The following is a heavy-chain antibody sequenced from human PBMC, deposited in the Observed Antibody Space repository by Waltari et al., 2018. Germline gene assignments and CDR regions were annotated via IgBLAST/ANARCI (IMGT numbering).Heavy chain of an antibody. J-gene: IGHJ4*02. V-gene: IGHV1-2*06. Sequence: QVQLVQSGAEVKKPGASVKVSCKASGYTFTGYYMHWVRQAPGQGLEWMGLINPDRGGTNYAQKCQGRVTRTSDTSISTAYMVLSRLRSDDTAVYYCASDPRGIAVALYYFDYWGQGTLVTVSS. CDR3: ASDPRGIAVALYYFDY. CDR1: GYTFTGYY. CDR2: INPDRGGT. D-gene: IGHD6-19*01.